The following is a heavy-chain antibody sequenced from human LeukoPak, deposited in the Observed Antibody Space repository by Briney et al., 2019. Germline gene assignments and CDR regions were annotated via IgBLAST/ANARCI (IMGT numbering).Heavy chain of an antibody. CDR3: AKERGRGSSSNGLDY. D-gene: IGHD6-6*01. V-gene: IGHV3-23*01. CDR2: ISGSGGST. CDR1: GFTFSSYA. J-gene: IGHJ4*02. Sequence: GRSLRLSCAASGFTFSSYAMSWVRQAPGKGLEWVSAISGSGGSTYYADSVKGRFTISRDNSKNTLYLQMNSLRAEDTAVYYCAKERGRGSSSNGLDYWGQGTLVTVSS.